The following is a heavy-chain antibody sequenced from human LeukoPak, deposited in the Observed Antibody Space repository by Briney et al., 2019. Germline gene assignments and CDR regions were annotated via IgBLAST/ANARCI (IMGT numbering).Heavy chain of an antibody. D-gene: IGHD3-3*02. V-gene: IGHV3-30*04. CDR1: GFIFSTYA. CDR2: ISYHGRDQ. CDR3: ARSHFWSAYAFDI. Sequence: GGSLRLSCAASGFIFSTYAMHWVRQAPGKGLEWVAVISYHGRDQYYADSVRGRFTISRDNSKSTLSLQMNSLRAEDTAVYYCARSHFWSAYAFDIWGQGTMVTVSS. J-gene: IGHJ3*02.